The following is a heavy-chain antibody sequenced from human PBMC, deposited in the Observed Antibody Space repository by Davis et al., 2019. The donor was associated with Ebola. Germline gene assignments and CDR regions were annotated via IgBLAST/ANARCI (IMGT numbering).Heavy chain of an antibody. CDR1: GVSLDSFL. Sequence: MPSATLSLTSRLSGVSLDSFLWTWVRRLPGKGLEWVGCMFYNGDTKYNPALESRVTISVDSSKNQFSLKLDSVTAADTAVYYCARGWDSSGWQNWGQGILVTVSS. J-gene: IGHJ4*02. V-gene: IGHV4-59*01. CDR2: MFYNGDT. D-gene: IGHD6-19*01. CDR3: ARGWDSSGWQN.